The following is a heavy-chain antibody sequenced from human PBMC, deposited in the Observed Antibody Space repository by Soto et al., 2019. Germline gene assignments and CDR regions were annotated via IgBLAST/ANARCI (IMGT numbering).Heavy chain of an antibody. J-gene: IGHJ6*02. CDR3: AREGDYPYYYYGMDV. V-gene: IGHV1-18*01. D-gene: IGHD4-17*01. Sequence: QVQLVQSGAEVKKPGASVKVSCKASGYTFTRYGITWVRQARGQGLEWMGWINGYNGNTKYAQKLQGRVNMTTDTSTSTAYMELRILTSDDTAVYYCAREGDYPYYYYGMDVWGQGTTVTVSS. CDR2: INGYNGNT. CDR1: GYTFTRYG.